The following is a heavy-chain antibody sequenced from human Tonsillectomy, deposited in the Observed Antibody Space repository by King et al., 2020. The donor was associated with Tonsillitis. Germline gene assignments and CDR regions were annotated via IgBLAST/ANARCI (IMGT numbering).Heavy chain of an antibody. CDR1: GYSFTSYW. D-gene: IGHD2-2*01. V-gene: IGHV5-51*01. Sequence: VQLVESGAEVKKPGESLKISCKGSGYSFTSYWIGWVRQMPGKGLEWMGIIYPGDSDTRYSPSFQGQVTFSADKSISTAYLQWSSLKASDTAMYYCARPAGYCSSTSAGCYIEYWGQGTLVTVSS. CDR2: IYPGDSDT. J-gene: IGHJ4*02. CDR3: ARPAGYCSSTSAGCYIEY.